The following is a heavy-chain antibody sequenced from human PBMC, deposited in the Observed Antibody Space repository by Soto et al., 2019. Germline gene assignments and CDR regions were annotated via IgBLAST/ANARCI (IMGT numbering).Heavy chain of an antibody. J-gene: IGHJ6*02. V-gene: IGHV4-39*07. D-gene: IGHD6-13*01. CDR2: INHSGST. CDR3: ARGNRWYYYYGMDV. Sequence: PSETLSLTCTVSGGSISSSSYYWSWIRQPPGKGLEWIGEINHSGSTNYNPSLKSRVTISVDTSKNQFSLKLSSVTAAGTAVYYCARGNRWYYYYGMDVWGQGTTVTVSS. CDR1: GGSISSSSYY.